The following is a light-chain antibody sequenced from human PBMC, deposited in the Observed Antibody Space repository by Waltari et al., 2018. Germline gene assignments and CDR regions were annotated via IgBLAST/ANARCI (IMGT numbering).Light chain of an antibody. Sequence: EIVLTQSPVTLSLSPGERATLSCRASQSVGSYLAWYQQRLGQPPRLLIFDASKRATGIPARFSGSGSETDFTLTISGLEPEDFAVYYCQQRSHWWTFDQGTKVEIK. J-gene: IGKJ1*01. CDR3: QQRSHWWT. V-gene: IGKV3-11*01. CDR2: DAS. CDR1: QSVGSY.